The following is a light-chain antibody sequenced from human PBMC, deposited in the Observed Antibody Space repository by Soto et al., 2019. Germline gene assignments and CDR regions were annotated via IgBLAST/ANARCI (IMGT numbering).Light chain of an antibody. Sequence: SYDLTQPPSVSVAPGKTARIICGGNNIGSKSVHWYQQKPGQAPVLVIYYDSDRPSGIPERFSGSNSGNTATLTISRVEAGDEADYYCQVWDSSSDHVVFGGGTKVTVL. CDR3: QVWDSSSDHVV. V-gene: IGLV3-21*04. J-gene: IGLJ2*01. CDR2: YDS. CDR1: NIGSKS.